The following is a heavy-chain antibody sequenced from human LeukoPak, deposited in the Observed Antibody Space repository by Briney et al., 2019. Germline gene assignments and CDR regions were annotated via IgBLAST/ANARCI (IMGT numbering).Heavy chain of an antibody. D-gene: IGHD2/OR15-2a*01. CDR3: ARGKTSQNIVTRKTYNWFDP. CDR2: INKDGSEI. V-gene: IGHV3-7*01. Sequence: GGSLRLSCAVSGFTFSSYWMTWVRQAPGKGLEWVANINKDGSEIYYGDSVKGRFTISRDNAKNSLYLQMKSLRAEDTAAYYCARGKTSQNIVTRKTYNWFDPWGQGTLVTVSS. J-gene: IGHJ5*02. CDR1: GFTFSSYW.